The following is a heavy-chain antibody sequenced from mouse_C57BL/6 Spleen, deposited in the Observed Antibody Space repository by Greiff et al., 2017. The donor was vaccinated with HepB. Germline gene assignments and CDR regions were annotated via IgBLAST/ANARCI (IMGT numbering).Heavy chain of an antibody. D-gene: IGHD4-1*01. J-gene: IGHJ2*01. Sequence: EVMLVESGGGLVKPGGSLKLSCAASGFTFSSYAMSWVRQTPEKRLEWVATISDGGSYTYYPDNVKGRFTISRDNAKNNLYLQMSHLKSEDTAMYYCARDWAPDYWGQGTTLTVSS. CDR2: ISDGGSYT. CDR1: GFTFSSYA. CDR3: ARDWAPDY. V-gene: IGHV5-4*01.